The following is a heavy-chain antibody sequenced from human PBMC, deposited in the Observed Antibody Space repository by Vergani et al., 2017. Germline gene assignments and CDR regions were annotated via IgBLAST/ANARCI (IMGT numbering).Heavy chain of an antibody. Sequence: QVQLVESGGGVVQPGRSLRLSCAASGFTFSSYGMHWVRQAPDKGLEWVAVIWYDGSNKYYADSVKGRFTISRDNSKNTLYLQMNSLRAEDTAVYYCARPCPSDILTGWYFDLWGRGTLVTVSS. J-gene: IGHJ2*01. CDR1: GFTFSSYG. D-gene: IGHD3-9*01. V-gene: IGHV3-33*01. CDR3: ARPCPSDILTGWYFDL. CDR2: IWYDGSNK.